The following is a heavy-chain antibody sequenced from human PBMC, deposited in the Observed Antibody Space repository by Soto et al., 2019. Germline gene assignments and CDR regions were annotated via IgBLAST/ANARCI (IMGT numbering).Heavy chain of an antibody. CDR2: INHSGST. CDR3: ARGPFVWSSTEHAFDI. Sequence: PSETLSLTCAVYGGSFSGYYWSWIRQPPGKGLEWIGEINHSGSTNYNPSLKSRVTISVDTSKNQFSLKLSSVTAADTVVYYCARGPFVWSSTEHAFDIWGQGTMVTVS. V-gene: IGHV4-34*01. D-gene: IGHD1-26*01. CDR1: GGSFSGYY. J-gene: IGHJ3*02.